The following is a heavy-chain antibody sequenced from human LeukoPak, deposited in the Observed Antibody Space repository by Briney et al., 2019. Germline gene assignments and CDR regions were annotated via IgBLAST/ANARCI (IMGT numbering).Heavy chain of an antibody. CDR2: INHSGST. CDR1: GGSFSGYY. D-gene: IGHD2-2*01. J-gene: IGHJ5*02. CDR3: ARGGCSSTSCPCSDWFDP. Sequence: PSETLSLTCAVYGGSFSGYYWSWIRQPPGKGLEWIGEINHSGSTNYNPSLKSRVTISVDTSKNQFSLKLSSVTAADTAVYYCARGGCSSTSCPCSDWFDPWGQGTLVTVSS. V-gene: IGHV4-34*01.